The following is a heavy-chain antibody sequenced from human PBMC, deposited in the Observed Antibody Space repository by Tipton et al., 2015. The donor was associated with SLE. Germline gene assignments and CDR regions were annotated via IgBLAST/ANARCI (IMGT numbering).Heavy chain of an antibody. J-gene: IGHJ2*01. CDR1: GFTFSSYA. Sequence: GSLRLSCAASGFTFSSYAMSWVRQAPGKGLEWVSSISSSSSYIYYADSVKGRFTISGDNAKNSLYLQMNSLRAEDTAVYYCARTRETRHFDLRGRGTLVTVSS. D-gene: IGHD1-26*01. CDR3: ARTRETRHFDL. V-gene: IGHV3-21*04. CDR2: ISSSSSYI.